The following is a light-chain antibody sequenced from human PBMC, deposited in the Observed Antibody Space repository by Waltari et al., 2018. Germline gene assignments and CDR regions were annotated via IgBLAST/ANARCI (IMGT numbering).Light chain of an antibody. CDR1: QAINSA. J-gene: IGKJ1*01. CDR2: AVS. CDR3: QQGNTFPPT. Sequence: EIQMTQSPSSVSASVGDRFTITCRATQAINSALAWYQQKPGQAPNLLIYAVSSLQSGVPSRFSGSGSGTHFTLTISSLQPEDVATYYCQQGNTFPPTFGLGTRVQI. V-gene: IGKV1-12*01.